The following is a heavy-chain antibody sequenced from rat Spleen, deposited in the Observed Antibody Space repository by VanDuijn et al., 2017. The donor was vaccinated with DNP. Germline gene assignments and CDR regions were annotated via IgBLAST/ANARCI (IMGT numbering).Heavy chain of an antibody. CDR1: RFTFNNYW. Sequence: EVQLVESGGDLVQPGKSLHLSCVASRFTFNNYWMTWFRQVPGKGLEWVASITSSGGSTYYPDSVKGRFTVSRDNAKSTLYLHMNSLRSEDMATYYCARWFNSGYYFDYWGQGVMVTVSS. V-gene: IGHV5-31*01. CDR3: ARWFNSGYYFDY. CDR2: ITSSGGST. J-gene: IGHJ2*01. D-gene: IGHD4-3*01.